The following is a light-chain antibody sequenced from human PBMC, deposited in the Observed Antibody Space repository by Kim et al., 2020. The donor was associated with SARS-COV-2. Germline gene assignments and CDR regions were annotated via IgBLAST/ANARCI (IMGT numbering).Light chain of an antibody. V-gene: IGLV1-51*01. CDR3: GTWDSSHVV. CDR1: SSNIGNNY. Sequence: QSVLTQPPSVSVAPGQKVTISCSGSSSNIGNNYVSWYQQLPGTAPKLLIYDNNKRPSGIPDRFSGSKSGTSATLGITGLQTGDEADYYCGTWDSSHVVFGGGTQLTVL. CDR2: DNN. J-gene: IGLJ2*01.